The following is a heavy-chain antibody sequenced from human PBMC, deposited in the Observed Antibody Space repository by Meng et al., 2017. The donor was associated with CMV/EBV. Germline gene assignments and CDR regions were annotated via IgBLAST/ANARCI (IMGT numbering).Heavy chain of an antibody. D-gene: IGHD4-11*01. CDR1: GFTFSSYS. CDR2: ISSSSSTI. V-gene: IGHV3-48*04. Sequence: GGSLRLSCAASGFTFSSYSMNWVRQAPGKGLEWVSYISSSSSTIYYADSVKGRFTISRGNAKNSLYLQMNSLRAEDTAVYYCAREGPTGAFDIWGQGTMVTVSS. CDR3: AREGPTGAFDI. J-gene: IGHJ3*02.